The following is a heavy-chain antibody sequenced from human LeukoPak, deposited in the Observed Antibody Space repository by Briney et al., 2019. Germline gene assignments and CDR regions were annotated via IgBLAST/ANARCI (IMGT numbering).Heavy chain of an antibody. J-gene: IGHJ4*02. CDR1: GFTFGDYA. V-gene: IGHV3-49*04. CDR3: TRDGSGSYGRYYFDY. D-gene: IGHD1-26*01. CDR2: IRSKAYGRTT. Sequence: GGSLRLSCTASGFTFGDYAMSWVRQAPGKGLEWVGFIRSKAYGRTTEYAVSVKGRFTISRDDSKYIAYLQMNSLKTEDTAVYYCTRDGSGSYGRYYFDYWGQGTLVTVSS.